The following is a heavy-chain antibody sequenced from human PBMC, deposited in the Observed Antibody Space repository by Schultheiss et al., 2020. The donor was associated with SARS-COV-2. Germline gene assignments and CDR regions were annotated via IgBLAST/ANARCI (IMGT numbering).Heavy chain of an antibody. D-gene: IGHD3-22*01. J-gene: IGHJ3*02. CDR3: ARGVVVTPHDAFDI. CDR2: IWYDGSNK. CDR1: GFTFSSYS. Sequence: GGSLRLSCAASGFTFSSYSMNWVRQAPGKGLEWVAVIWYDGSNKYYADSVKGRFTISRDNSKNTLYLQMNSLRAEDTAVYYCARGVVVTPHDAFDIWGQGTMVTVSS. V-gene: IGHV3-33*08.